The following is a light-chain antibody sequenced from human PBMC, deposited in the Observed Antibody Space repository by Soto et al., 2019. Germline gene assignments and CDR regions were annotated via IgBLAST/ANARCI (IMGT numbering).Light chain of an antibody. Sequence: EIVLTQSPGTLSLSPGERATLSCRASQSVSSSYLAWYQQKPGQAPRLLIYGASSRATGIPDRFSGSGSGTDFTLTISRLEPEDFAVYYCQQYGSSPPKFTFGPGTQGGYQT. CDR1: QSVSSSY. CDR2: GAS. CDR3: QQYGSSPPKFT. V-gene: IGKV3-20*01. J-gene: IGKJ3*01.